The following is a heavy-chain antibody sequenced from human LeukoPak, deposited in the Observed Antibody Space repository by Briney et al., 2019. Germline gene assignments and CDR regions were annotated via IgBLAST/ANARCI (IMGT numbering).Heavy chain of an antibody. J-gene: IGHJ4*02. D-gene: IGHD2/OR15-2a*01. Sequence: PGGSLRLSCAASGFTVSSNYMSWVRQAPGKGLEWVSSISSSSSYIYYADSVKGRFTISRDNAKNSLYLQMNSLRAEDTAVYYCARDLSNFDYFDYWGQGTLVTVSS. CDR2: ISSSSSYI. CDR1: GFTVSSNY. CDR3: ARDLSNFDYFDY. V-gene: IGHV3-21*01.